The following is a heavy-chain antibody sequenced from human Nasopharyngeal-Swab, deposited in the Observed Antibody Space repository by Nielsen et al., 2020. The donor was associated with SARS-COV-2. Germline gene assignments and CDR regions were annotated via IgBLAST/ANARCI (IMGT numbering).Heavy chain of an antibody. V-gene: IGHV3-11*01. D-gene: IGHD6-13*01. J-gene: IGHJ5*02. Sequence: GESLKISCVGSGFTFSDYYMSWIRQAPGKGLEWVSYISDSGTTMYAASVKGRFTIFSDNDRKSVYLQLNSLRAEDTAVYYCARGHSSSRFDPWGQASLVTVSS. CDR3: ARGHSSSRFDP. CDR2: ISDSGTTM. CDR1: GFTFSDYY.